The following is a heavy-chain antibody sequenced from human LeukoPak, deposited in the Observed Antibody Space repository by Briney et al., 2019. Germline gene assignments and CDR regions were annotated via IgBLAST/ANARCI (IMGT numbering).Heavy chain of an antibody. V-gene: IGHV1-2*02. Sequence: ASVKVSCKASGYTFTGHYIHWVRQAPGQGLEWMGWIHPNTGGTKYAQKFQGRVTMTRDTSRSTAYMELSSLRSADTAVYYCAREIRYSGSYYIDYWGQGTLVTVSS. CDR3: AREIRYSGSYYIDY. J-gene: IGHJ4*02. D-gene: IGHD1-26*01. CDR1: GYTFTGHY. CDR2: IHPNTGGT.